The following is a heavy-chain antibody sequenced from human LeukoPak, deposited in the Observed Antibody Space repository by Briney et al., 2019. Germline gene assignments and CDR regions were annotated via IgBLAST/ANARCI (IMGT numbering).Heavy chain of an antibody. D-gene: IGHD6-19*01. CDR1: GFTFSSYS. J-gene: IGHJ4*02. Sequence: GGSLRLSCAASGFTFSSYSMNWVRQAPGKGLEWVSSISSSSSYIYYADSVKGRFTISRDNAKNSLYLQMNSLRAEDTAVYYCARAVAVAGTDYWGQGTLVTVSS. CDR3: ARAVAVAGTDY. CDR2: ISSSSSYI. V-gene: IGHV3-21*04.